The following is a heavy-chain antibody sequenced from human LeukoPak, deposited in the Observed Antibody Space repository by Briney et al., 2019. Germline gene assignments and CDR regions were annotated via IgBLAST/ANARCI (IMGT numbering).Heavy chain of an antibody. CDR1: GFTFSSYW. D-gene: IGHD6-13*01. CDR3: AGGGEIAAAGIGY. CDR2: IKQDGSER. J-gene: IGHJ4*02. V-gene: IGHV3-7*01. Sequence: GGSLRLSCAASGFTFSSYWMSWVRQAPGKGLEWVANIKQDGSERYYVDSVKGRFTISRDNAKNSLYLQMNSLRAEDTAVYYCAGGGEIAAAGIGYRSPGTLVTGPS.